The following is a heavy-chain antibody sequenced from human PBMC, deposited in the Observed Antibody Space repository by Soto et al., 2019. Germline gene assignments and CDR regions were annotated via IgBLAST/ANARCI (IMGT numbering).Heavy chain of an antibody. V-gene: IGHV3-30-3*01. D-gene: IGHD1-1*01. J-gene: IGHJ6*02. CDR1: GFTFGTYA. Sequence: QVRLVESGGGVVQPGRSLRLSCVASGFTFGTYAIHWVRQAPGKGLQWVALISYEGSNTYYADSVKGRFTISRDNSKNTLHLEMNTLRPEDTAVYYCARVTPGNNLSYFSGLVVSGQGTSVIVSS. CDR2: ISYEGSNT. CDR3: ARVTPGNNLSYFSGLVV.